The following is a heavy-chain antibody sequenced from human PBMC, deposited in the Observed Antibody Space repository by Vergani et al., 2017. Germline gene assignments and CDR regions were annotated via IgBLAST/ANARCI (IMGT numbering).Heavy chain of an antibody. Sequence: VQLVESGGGVVQPGRSLRLSCAASGFTVSSNYMSWVRPAPGKGLEWVSVIYSGGSTYYADSVKGRFTISRDNSKNTLYLQMNSLRAEDTAVYYCASHTGTTGVTGNAFDIWGQGTMVTVSS. D-gene: IGHD1-7*01. CDR1: GFTVSSNY. CDR3: ASHTGTTGVTGNAFDI. V-gene: IGHV3-66*04. CDR2: IYSGGST. J-gene: IGHJ3*02.